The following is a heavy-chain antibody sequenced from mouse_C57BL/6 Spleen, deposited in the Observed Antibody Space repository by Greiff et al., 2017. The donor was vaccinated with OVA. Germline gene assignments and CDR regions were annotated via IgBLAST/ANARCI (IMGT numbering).Heavy chain of an antibody. J-gene: IGHJ4*01. CDR3: AVAYYSNRYYAMDY. CDR1: GYTFTDYN. D-gene: IGHD2-5*01. Sequence: EVQLQQSGPELVKPGASVKIPCKASGYTFTDYNMDWVKQSHGKSLEWIGDINPNNGGTIYNQKFKGKATLTVDKSSSTAYMELRSLTSEDTAVYYCAVAYYSNRYYAMDYWGQGTSVTVSS. CDR2: INPNNGGT. V-gene: IGHV1-18*01.